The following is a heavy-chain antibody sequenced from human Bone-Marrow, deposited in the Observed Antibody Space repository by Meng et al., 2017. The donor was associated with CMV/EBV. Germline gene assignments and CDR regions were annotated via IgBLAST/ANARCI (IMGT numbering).Heavy chain of an antibody. D-gene: IGHD3-3*01. CDR2: ISTYNGNT. CDR1: GYTFTSYD. CDR3: ARDPQFWSGSYSDY. V-gene: IGHV1-18*01. Sequence: ASVKVSCKASGYTFTSYDINWVRQATGQGLEWMGWISTYNGNTNYAQNLQGRVTMTTDTSTRIAYMELRSLRSDDTAVYYCARDPQFWSGSYSDYWGQGTLVTVSS. J-gene: IGHJ4*02.